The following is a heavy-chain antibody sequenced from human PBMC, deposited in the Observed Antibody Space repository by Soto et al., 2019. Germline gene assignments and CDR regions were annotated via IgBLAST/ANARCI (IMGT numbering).Heavy chain of an antibody. D-gene: IGHD3-16*02. Sequence: PGESLKISCKGSGYSFSNYWIAWLRQAPGKDLEWVGVIYPAASDARYSPSFQGQVTISVDNSISTAYLQWSSLTASGTAIYYCARLLCLSATCYTGSRPFFDYWGRGALVIVSS. CDR2: IYPAASDA. J-gene: IGHJ4*02. CDR1: GYSFSNYW. CDR3: ARLLCLSATCYTGSRPFFDY. V-gene: IGHV5-51*01.